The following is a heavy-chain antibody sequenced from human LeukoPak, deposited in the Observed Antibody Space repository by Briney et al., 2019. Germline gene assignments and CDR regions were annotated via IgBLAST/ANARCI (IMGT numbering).Heavy chain of an antibody. Sequence: GGSLRLSCAASGFTFSSYGMHWVRQAPGKGLEWVAVISYDGSNKYYADSVKGRFTISRDNSKNTLYLQMNSLRAEDTAVYYCAKAGYSSSWPDYWGQGTPVTVSS. V-gene: IGHV3-30*18. CDR1: GFTFSSYG. J-gene: IGHJ4*02. CDR3: AKAGYSSSWPDY. CDR2: ISYDGSNK. D-gene: IGHD6-13*01.